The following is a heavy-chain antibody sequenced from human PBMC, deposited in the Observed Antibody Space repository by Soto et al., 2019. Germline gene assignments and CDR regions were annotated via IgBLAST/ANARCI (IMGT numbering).Heavy chain of an antibody. D-gene: IGHD3-10*01. CDR1: GFTFSSYA. J-gene: IGHJ4*02. V-gene: IGHV3-30-3*01. CDR2: ISYDGSNK. Sequence: QVQLVESGGGVVQPGRSLRLSCAASGFTFSSYAMHWVRQAPGKGLGWVALISYDGSNKYYADSVKGRFTISRDNSKNTLYLQMHRLRAEDTAVYYCAREGDSGSYPIDYWGQGTLVIVSS. CDR3: AREGDSGSYPIDY.